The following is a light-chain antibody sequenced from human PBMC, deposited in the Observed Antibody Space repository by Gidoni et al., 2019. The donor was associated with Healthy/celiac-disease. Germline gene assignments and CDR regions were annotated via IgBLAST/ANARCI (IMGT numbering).Light chain of an antibody. V-gene: IGKV1-39*01. CDR2: AAS. CDR3: QQSYSTPRS. J-gene: IGKJ2*04. Sequence: DIQMTPSPSSLSASVGDRVTITCRASQSISSYLNWYQQKPGKAPKFLIYAASSLQSGVPSRFSGSGSGTDFTLTISSLQPEDFATYYCQQSYSTPRSFGQGTKLEIK. CDR1: QSISSY.